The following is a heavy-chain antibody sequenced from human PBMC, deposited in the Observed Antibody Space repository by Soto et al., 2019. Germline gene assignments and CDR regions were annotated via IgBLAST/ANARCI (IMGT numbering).Heavy chain of an antibody. CDR2: ISSSSSFI. J-gene: IGHJ4*02. CDR3: AKDCGSGDGFDY. Sequence: DVQLLESGGGLVKPGGSLRLSCETSGFNFSDYSMNWVRQAPGEGLEWVAFISSSSSFIYYADSVQGRFSVSRGNARNLMYLEMTSMRVEDTATYYCAKDCGSGDGFDYWGQGILVAVTS. CDR1: GFNFSDYS. V-gene: IGHV3-21*01. D-gene: IGHD3-10*01.